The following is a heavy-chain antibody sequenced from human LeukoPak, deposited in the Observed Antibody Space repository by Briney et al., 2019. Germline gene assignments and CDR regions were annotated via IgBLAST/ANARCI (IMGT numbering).Heavy chain of an antibody. CDR2: INHSGST. J-gene: IGHJ6*03. V-gene: IGHV4-39*07. D-gene: IGHD2-15*01. CDR3: ARRRVVVVAATPRGYYYMDV. Sequence: PSETLSLTCTVSGGSISSGSYYWSWIRQPPGKGLEWIGEINHSGSTNYNPSLKSRVTISVDTSKDQFSLKLSSVTAADTAVYYCARRRVVVVAATPRGYYYMDVWGKGTTVTVSS. CDR1: GGSISSGSYY.